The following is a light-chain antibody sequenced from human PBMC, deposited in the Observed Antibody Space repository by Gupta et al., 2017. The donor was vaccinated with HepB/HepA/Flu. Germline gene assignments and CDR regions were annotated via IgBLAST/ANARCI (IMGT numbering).Light chain of an antibody. CDR1: QSVSSYY. J-gene: IGKJ2*01. V-gene: IGKV3-20*01. CDR2: GAS. CDR3: QQDVSSPDT. Sequence: GTLSLSPGERATLSCRASQSVSSYYLAWYQQKPGQAPRLLIYGASSRATGIPDRFSGGGSGTDFTLTISRLEPEDSAVYYCQQDVSSPDTFGPGTRLEIK.